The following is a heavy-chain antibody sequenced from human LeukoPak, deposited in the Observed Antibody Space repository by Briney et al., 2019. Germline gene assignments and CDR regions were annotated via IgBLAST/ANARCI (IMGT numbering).Heavy chain of an antibody. Sequence: PGRSLRLSCAASGFTFDDYAMHWVRQAPGKGLEWVSGISWNSGSIGYADSVKGRFTISRDNAKSSLHLQMNTLRVEDTAVYYCARAGGGYGYSDYWGQGTLVTVSS. V-gene: IGHV3-9*01. D-gene: IGHD5-18*01. CDR3: ARAGGGYGYSDY. J-gene: IGHJ4*02. CDR1: GFTFDDYA. CDR2: ISWNSGSI.